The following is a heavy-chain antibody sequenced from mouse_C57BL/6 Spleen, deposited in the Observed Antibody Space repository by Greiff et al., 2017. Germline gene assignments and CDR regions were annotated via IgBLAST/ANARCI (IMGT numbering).Heavy chain of an antibody. CDR3: ARSPMVTLYFDY. D-gene: IGHD2-2*01. J-gene: IGHJ2*01. CDR2: IYPGSGNT. Sequence: QVQLKESGAELVRPGASVKLSCKASGYTFTDYYINWVKQRPGQGLEWIARIYPGSGNTYYNEKFKGKATLTAEKSSSTAYMQLSSLTSEDSAVYFCARSPMVTLYFDYWGQGTTLTVSS. CDR1: GYTFTDYY. V-gene: IGHV1-76*01.